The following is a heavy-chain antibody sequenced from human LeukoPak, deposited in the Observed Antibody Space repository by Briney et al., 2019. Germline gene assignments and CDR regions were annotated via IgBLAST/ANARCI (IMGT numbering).Heavy chain of an antibody. V-gene: IGHV4-34*01. CDR3: ARVANDGPAAAGSLDY. J-gene: IGHJ4*02. D-gene: IGHD6-13*01. CDR2: IYYSGST. Sequence: PSETLSLTCAVYGGSFSGYYWSWIRQPPGKGLEWIGSIYYSGSTYYNPSLKSRVTISVDTSKNQFSLKLSSVTAADTAVYYCARVANDGPAAAGSLDYWGQGTLVTVSS. CDR1: GGSFSGYY.